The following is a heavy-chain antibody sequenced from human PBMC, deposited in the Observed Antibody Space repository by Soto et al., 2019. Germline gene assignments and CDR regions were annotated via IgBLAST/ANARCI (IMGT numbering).Heavy chain of an antibody. V-gene: IGHV5-51*01. CDR2: IYPGDSDT. CDR1: GHSFTSYG. J-gene: IGHJ6*02. Sequence: ESLKVCRKACGHSFTSYGIVWVLQMPGKGLEWMGIIYPGDSDTRYSPSFQGQVTISADKSISTAYLQWSSLKASDTAMYYCARRRRGYCRSTSCRDYYYGMDVWGQGTTVTVSS. D-gene: IGHD2-2*01. CDR3: ARRRRGYCRSTSCRDYYYGMDV.